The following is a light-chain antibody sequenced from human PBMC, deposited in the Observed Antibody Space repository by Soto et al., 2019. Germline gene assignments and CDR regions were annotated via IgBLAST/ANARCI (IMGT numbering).Light chain of an antibody. J-gene: IGLJ1*01. CDR3: SSYTGSSTYV. V-gene: IGLV2-14*01. CDR2: DVS. Sequence: QSALTHPASVSGSPGQSITISCTGTSSDVGGYNYVSWYQQHPGKAPKLMIYDVSNRPSGISNRFSGSKSGNTASLTISGLQAEDEADYYCSSYTGSSTYVFGTGTKVTVL. CDR1: SSDVGGYNY.